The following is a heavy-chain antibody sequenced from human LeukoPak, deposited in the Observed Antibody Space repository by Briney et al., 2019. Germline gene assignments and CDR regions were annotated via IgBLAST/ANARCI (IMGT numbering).Heavy chain of an antibody. CDR1: GFTFSSYA. V-gene: IGHV3-23*01. CDR2: ISSSGGNT. D-gene: IGHD2-15*01. Sequence: GGSLRLSCAASGFTFSSYAMSWVRQAPGKGLEWVSAISSSGGNTYYADSVKGRFTISRDKSKNTLYLQMNSLRVEDTAVYFCAREDGYCSGGDCYSYFDSWGQGTLVTVSS. CDR3: AREDGYCSGGDCYSYFDS. J-gene: IGHJ4*02.